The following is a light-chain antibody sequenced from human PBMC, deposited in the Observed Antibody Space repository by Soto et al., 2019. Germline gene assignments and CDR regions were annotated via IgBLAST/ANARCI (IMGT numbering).Light chain of an antibody. V-gene: IGKV3-11*01. J-gene: IGKJ4*01. CDR2: DAS. CDR1: QRISNY. Sequence: EIVLTQSPGTLSLSPGERATLSCRASQRISNYLAWYQHKPGQAPRLLISDASKRASGVPARFSGSGSGADFTLTISSLEHEDFAVYYCQQRSQWPPLTFGGGTTGETK. CDR3: QQRSQWPPLT.